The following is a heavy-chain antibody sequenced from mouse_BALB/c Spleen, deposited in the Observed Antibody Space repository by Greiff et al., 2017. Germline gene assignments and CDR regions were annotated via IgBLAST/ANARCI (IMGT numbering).Heavy chain of an antibody. D-gene: IGHD1-1*01. J-gene: IGHJ2*01. CDR3: AREKGYGSSFDY. CDR2: ISSGSSTI. CDR1: GFTFSSFG. Sequence: EVKLMESGGGLVQPGGSRKLSCAASGFTFSSFGMHWVRQAPEKGLEWVAYISSGSSTIYYADTVKGRFTISRDNPKNTLFLQMTSLRSEDTAMYDCAREKGYGSSFDYWGQGTTLTVSS. V-gene: IGHV5-17*02.